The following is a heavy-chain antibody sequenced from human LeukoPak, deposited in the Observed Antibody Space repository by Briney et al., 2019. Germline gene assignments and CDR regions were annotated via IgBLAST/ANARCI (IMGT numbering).Heavy chain of an antibody. Sequence: PGGSLRLSCAASGFTFSRSAMHWVRQAPGKGLEYVSAISSNGGSTYYANSVKGRFTISRDNSKNTLYLQMGSLRAEDMAVYYCVRGGGDNSGWEFDYWGQGTLVTVSS. J-gene: IGHJ4*02. CDR3: VRGGGDNSGWEFDY. D-gene: IGHD6-19*01. CDR2: ISSNGGST. V-gene: IGHV3-64*01. CDR1: GFTFSRSA.